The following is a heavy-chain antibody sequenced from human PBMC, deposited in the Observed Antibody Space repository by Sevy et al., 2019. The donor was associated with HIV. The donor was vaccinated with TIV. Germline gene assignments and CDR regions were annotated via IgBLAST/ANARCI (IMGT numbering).Heavy chain of an antibody. J-gene: IGHJ1*01. Sequence: GGSLRLSCAASGFTVSNNYMNWVRQAPGKGLERVSILYSGGNTYYADSVKGRFTISRDNSQNTLFLQMNSLRAEDTAVYYCATAMYDKRFQHWCQGTLVTVSS. CDR1: GFTVSNNY. CDR2: LYSGGNT. V-gene: IGHV3-53*01. CDR3: ATAMYDKRFQH. D-gene: IGHD3-9*01.